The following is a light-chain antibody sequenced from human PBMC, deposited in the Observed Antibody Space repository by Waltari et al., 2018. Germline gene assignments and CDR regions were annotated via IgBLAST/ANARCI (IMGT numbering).Light chain of an antibody. J-gene: IGLJ2*01. CDR2: GKN. V-gene: IGLV3-19*01. Sequence: SSELTQDPAVSVALGQTVRITCQGENLRTYYESGEQQKPGKAPVFVVYGKNNRPSGSPDRLSGSSSGNTASLTITGAQAEDEADYYCHSRDTSGNHVVFGGGTKLTVL. CDR1: NLRTYY. CDR3: HSRDTSGNHVV.